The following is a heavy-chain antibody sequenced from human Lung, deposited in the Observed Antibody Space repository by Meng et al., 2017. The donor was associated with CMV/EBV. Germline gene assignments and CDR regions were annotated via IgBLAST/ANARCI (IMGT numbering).Heavy chain of an antibody. CDR2: IYHSGST. CDR3: ARVGQWLPIDY. D-gene: IGHD6-19*01. V-gene: IGHV4-4*02. J-gene: IGHJ4*02. Sequence: LQETGPGASYLSVPRSSACAFSGGAISSCNWWSWVRHPPRKGLCCIGEIYHSGSTNYNPSLKSRVTISVDKSKNQFSLNLSSVTAADTAVYYCARVGQWLPIDYWGQGTLVTVSS. CDR1: GGAISSCNW.